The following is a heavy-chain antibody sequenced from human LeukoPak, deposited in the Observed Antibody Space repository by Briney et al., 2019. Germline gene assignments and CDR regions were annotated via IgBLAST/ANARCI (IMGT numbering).Heavy chain of an antibody. V-gene: IGHV4-39*01. J-gene: IGHJ5*02. CDR1: GGSISSSSYY. CDR2: IYYSGST. D-gene: IGHD4-11*01. Sequence: SETLSLTCTVSGGSISSSSYYWGWIRQPPGKGLEWIGSIYYSGSTYYNPSLKSRVTISVDTSKNQSSLKLSSVTAADTAVYYCARSGWATVNWFDPWGQGTLVTVSS. CDR3: ARSGWATVNWFDP.